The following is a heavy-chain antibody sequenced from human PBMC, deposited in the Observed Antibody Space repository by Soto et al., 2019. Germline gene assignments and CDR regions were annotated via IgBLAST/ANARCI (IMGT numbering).Heavy chain of an antibody. Sequence: SETLSLTCAVYGGSFSGYYWSWIRQPPGKGLEWIGEINHSGSTNYNPSLKSRVTISVDTSKNQFSLKLSSVTAADTAVYYCASYLDPFGLAAAGSFDYWGQGTLVTVSS. CDR1: GGSFSGYY. J-gene: IGHJ4*02. CDR2: INHSGST. D-gene: IGHD6-13*01. CDR3: ASYLDPFGLAAAGSFDY. V-gene: IGHV4-34*01.